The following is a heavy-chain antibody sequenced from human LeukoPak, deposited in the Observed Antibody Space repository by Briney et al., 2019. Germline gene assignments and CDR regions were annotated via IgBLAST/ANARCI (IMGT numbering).Heavy chain of an antibody. J-gene: IGHJ4*02. CDR1: GGFMSSYY. CDR3: ARDLGYRDY. V-gene: IGHV4-59*01. CDR2: IYYSGST. Sequence: SETLSLTCTVSGGFMSSYYWSWIRQPPGKRLEWIGYIYYSGSTNYNPSLKSRVTISVDTSKNQFSLKLSSVTAADTAVYYCARDLGYRDYWGQGTLVTVSS. D-gene: IGHD5-12*01.